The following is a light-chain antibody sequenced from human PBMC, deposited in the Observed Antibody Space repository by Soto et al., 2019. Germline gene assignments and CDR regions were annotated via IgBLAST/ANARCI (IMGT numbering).Light chain of an antibody. Sequence: DIVMTQSPLSLPVTPGEPASISCRSSQSLLHSNGYNYLDWYLQKPGQSPQLLIYLGSNRASGVPDRFSGSGSGTDFTLKISRVEAEDVGVYYCMQALQMLTFGGGSKVDSK. CDR3: MQALQMLT. CDR2: LGS. CDR1: QSLLHSNGYNY. V-gene: IGKV2-28*01. J-gene: IGKJ4*01.